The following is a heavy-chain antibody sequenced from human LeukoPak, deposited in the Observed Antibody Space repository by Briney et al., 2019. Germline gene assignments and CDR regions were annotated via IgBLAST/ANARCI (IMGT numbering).Heavy chain of an antibody. J-gene: IGHJ4*02. CDR2: LKPDGSDK. Sequence: GGSLRLSCAASGFIFSNYWMSWVRQAPGKGPEWVANLKPDGSDKYYVDSVKGRFTISRDNAKNSLYLQMDYLRAEDTALYYRARVDCTGGSCFSGFDHWGQGTLVTVSS. CDR3: ARVDCTGGSCFSGFDH. V-gene: IGHV3-7*01. CDR1: GFIFSNYW. D-gene: IGHD2-15*01.